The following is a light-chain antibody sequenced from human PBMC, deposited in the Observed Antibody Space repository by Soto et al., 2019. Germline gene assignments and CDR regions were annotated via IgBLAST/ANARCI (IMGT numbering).Light chain of an antibody. CDR1: QSISRS. V-gene: IGKV3D-15*01. J-gene: IGKJ1*01. Sequence: EIVMTQSPATLSVSPGERATLSCRASQSISRSLAWYQQKPGQAPRLLIYDASDRATGIPARFSGSGSGTDFTLTISRLEPEDFALYYCHQYVSWTFGQGTKVDIK. CDR3: HQYVSWT. CDR2: DAS.